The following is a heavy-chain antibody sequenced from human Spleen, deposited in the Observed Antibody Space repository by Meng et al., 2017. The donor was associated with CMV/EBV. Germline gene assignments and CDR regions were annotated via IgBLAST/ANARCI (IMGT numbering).Heavy chain of an antibody. CDR1: GFTVSSKY. J-gene: IGHJ4*02. V-gene: IGHV3-66*02. Sequence: GESLKISCAASGFTVSSKYLSWVRQAPGKGLEWVSVIYSGGYTYYAESVKGRFSVSRDISKNTLYLQMNSLRPEDTAVYYCARAGFGGVPIDYWGQGALVTVSS. CDR3: ARAGFGGVPIDY. D-gene: IGHD3-16*01. CDR2: IYSGGYT.